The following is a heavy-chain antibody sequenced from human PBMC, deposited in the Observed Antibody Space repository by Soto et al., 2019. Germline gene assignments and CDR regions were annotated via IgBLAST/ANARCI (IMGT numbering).Heavy chain of an antibody. CDR3: ATAEVDY. CDR2: MNSDGSTT. J-gene: IGHJ4*02. Sequence: PGCSMRLSCAASGFSFGNYWVHWVRQAPGKGLEWVSRMNSDGSTTNYADSVKGRFTVSRDNAKNTLYLQMNSLRAEDTAVYYCATAEVDYWGPGTLVTVSS. CDR1: GFSFGNYW. V-gene: IGHV3-74*01.